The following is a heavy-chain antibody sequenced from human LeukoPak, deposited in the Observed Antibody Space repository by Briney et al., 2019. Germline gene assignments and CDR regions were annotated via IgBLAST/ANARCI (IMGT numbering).Heavy chain of an antibody. CDR3: ARLNYDSSGYRSPPDY. Sequence: SETLSLTCTVSGGSISSYYWSWIRQPPGKGLEWIGYIYYSGSTNYNPSLKSRVTISVDTSKNQFSLKLGSVTAADTAVYYCARLNYDSSGYRSPPDYWGQGTLVTVSS. CDR1: GGSISSYY. CDR2: IYYSGST. V-gene: IGHV4-59*08. J-gene: IGHJ4*02. D-gene: IGHD3-22*01.